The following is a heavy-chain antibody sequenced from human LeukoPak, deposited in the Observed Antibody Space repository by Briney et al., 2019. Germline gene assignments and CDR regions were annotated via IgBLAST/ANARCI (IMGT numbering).Heavy chain of an antibody. J-gene: IGHJ6*02. D-gene: IGHD3-10*01. CDR2: INPNSGGT. CDR3: VRTPVGHKVRGGLYFYGVDV. V-gene: IGHV1-2*02. CDR1: GYTFTGYY. Sequence: ASVKVSCKASGYTFTGYYIHWVRQAPGQGLEWMGWINPNSGGTNSAQKFQDRVTMTRDTSITTVYMDLGRLKSDDTAVYFCVRTPVGHKVRGGLYFYGVDVWGQGTTVTVSS.